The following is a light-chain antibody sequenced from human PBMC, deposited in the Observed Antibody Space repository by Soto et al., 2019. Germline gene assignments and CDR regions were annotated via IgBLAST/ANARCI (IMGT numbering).Light chain of an antibody. CDR1: QSVSSSY. Sequence: EIVLAQSPGTLSLSPGERATLSCRASQSVSSSYLAWYQQKPGQAPRLLIYDASNRATGIPARFSGSGSGTDFTLTISSLEPEDSAIYYCQQRSSWHTFGQGTKVDIK. CDR3: QQRSSWHT. CDR2: DAS. J-gene: IGKJ1*01. V-gene: IGKV3D-20*02.